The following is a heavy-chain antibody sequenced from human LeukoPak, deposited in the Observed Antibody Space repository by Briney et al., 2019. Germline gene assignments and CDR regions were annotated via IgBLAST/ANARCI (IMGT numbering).Heavy chain of an antibody. CDR1: GFTFSSYA. J-gene: IGHJ1*01. V-gene: IGHV3-23*01. D-gene: IGHD2-2*02. CDR3: AKNLWEYQLLYPFQH. CDR2: ISGSGGST. Sequence: GGSLRLSCAASGFTFSSYAMSWVRQAPGKGLEWVSAISGSGGSTYYADSVKGRFTISRDNSKNTLYLQMNSLRAEDTAVYYCAKNLWEYQLLYPFQHWGQGTLVTVSS.